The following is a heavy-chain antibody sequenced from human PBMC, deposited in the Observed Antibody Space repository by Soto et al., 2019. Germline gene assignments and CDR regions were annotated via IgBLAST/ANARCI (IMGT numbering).Heavy chain of an antibody. Sequence: QVQLQESGPGLVKPSGTLSLTCAVSGGSISSSNWWSWVRQPPGKGLEWIGEIYHSGSTNYNPSLKSRVTIXVDXSXIRFPLELSSVTAADTAVYYCARERIEAAAGRRFDYWGQGTLVTVSS. CDR3: ARERIEAAAGRRFDY. CDR1: GGSISSSNW. V-gene: IGHV4-4*02. J-gene: IGHJ4*02. D-gene: IGHD6-13*01. CDR2: IYHSGST.